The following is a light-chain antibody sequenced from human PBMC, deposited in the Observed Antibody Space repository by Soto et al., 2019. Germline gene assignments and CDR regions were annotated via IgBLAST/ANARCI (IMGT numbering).Light chain of an antibody. Sequence: DMQMTQSPSTLSASVGDRVTITCRASQSISSWLAWYQQKPGKAPKLLIYDASSLESGVPSRFSGSGSGTEFTRAISGLQPDDFATSYCQQYNSYPLTFGGGTKVDIK. CDR2: DAS. J-gene: IGKJ4*01. V-gene: IGKV1-5*01. CDR1: QSISSW. CDR3: QQYNSYPLT.